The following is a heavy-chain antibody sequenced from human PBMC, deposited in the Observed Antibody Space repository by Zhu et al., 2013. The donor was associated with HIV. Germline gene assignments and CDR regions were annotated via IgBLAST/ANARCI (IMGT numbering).Heavy chain of an antibody. CDR3: ARAEYCSGGSCYSSNWFDP. CDR1: GGSINSYY. Sequence: QVQLQESGPGLAKPSETLSLTCTVSGGSINSYYWSWIRQPPGKGLEWIGYIYYSGSTNYNPSLKSRVTISVDTSRNQFSLKLTSVTAADTAVYYCARAEYCSGGSCYSSNWFDPWGQGTLVTVSS. V-gene: IGHV4-59*01. J-gene: IGHJ5*02. D-gene: IGHD2-15*01. CDR2: IYYSGST.